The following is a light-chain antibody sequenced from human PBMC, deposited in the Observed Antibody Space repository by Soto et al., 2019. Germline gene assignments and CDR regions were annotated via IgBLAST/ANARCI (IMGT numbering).Light chain of an antibody. CDR2: GAF. V-gene: IGKV1-6*01. CDR3: LQDYSWPWT. J-gene: IGKJ1*01. CDR1: QDVRNY. Sequence: AIQMTQSPSSLSASVGDRLTITCRASQDVRNYVGWYQQKPGKAPKFLIYGAFSLETGIPSRFSGSGYGTEFTLNISSLLPEDFPTYYGLQDYSWPWTFGQGTKVEVK.